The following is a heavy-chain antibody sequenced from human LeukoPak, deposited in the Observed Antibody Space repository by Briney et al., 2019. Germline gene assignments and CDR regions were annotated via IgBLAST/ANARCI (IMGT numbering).Heavy chain of an antibody. CDR3: ARAPGGLDV. Sequence: SETLSLTCAVYGGSFSGYYWSWIRQPPGKGLEWIGEINHSGSTNYNPSLKSRVTISVDTSKNQFSLKLTSVTAADTAVYFCARAPGGLDVWGQGTTVTVSS. CDR1: GGSFSGYY. D-gene: IGHD4-23*01. J-gene: IGHJ6*02. V-gene: IGHV4-34*01. CDR2: INHSGST.